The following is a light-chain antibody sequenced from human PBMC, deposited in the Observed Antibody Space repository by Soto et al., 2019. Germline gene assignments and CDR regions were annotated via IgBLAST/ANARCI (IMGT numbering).Light chain of an antibody. CDR1: TSDVGGYNY. CDR3: CAYGLSDPFV. V-gene: IGLV2-11*01. J-gene: IGLJ1*01. Sequence: QSALTQPRSVSGAPGQSVTISCTGATSDVGGYNYVSWYHQHPGKAPKLMIHDVSKRPSGVPDRFSASKSGNTAALTISGLQAEDEADYHCCAYGLSDPFVFATGTKLTVL. CDR2: DVS.